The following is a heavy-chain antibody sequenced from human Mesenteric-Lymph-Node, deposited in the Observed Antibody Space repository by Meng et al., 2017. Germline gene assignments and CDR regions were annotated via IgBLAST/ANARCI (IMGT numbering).Heavy chain of an antibody. Sequence: GGSLRLSCAASGFTFSSYWMSWVRQAPGKGLEWVANIKQDGSEKYYVDSVKGRFTISRDNSKNTLYLQMNNLRPEDTAVYYCARASWFSLESWGQGTLVTGSS. CDR1: GFTFSSYW. D-gene: IGHD3-10*01. CDR3: ARASWFSLES. CDR2: IKQDGSEK. V-gene: IGHV3-7*01. J-gene: IGHJ4*02.